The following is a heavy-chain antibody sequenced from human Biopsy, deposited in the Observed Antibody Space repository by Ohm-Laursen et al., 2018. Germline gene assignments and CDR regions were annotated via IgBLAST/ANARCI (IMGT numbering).Heavy chain of an antibody. V-gene: IGHV4-61*08. Sequence: SETLSLTCTVSGVSVTSRGYYWTWIRQLPGTGVEWIGHISNSGNTNYNPSLKSRVTISADTSKNQFSLKLGSVTVADTAVFYCARRGSGGRSFDYWGQGSLVTVSS. CDR3: ARRGSGGRSFDY. D-gene: IGHD2-15*01. CDR1: GVSVTSRGYY. CDR2: ISNSGNT. J-gene: IGHJ4*02.